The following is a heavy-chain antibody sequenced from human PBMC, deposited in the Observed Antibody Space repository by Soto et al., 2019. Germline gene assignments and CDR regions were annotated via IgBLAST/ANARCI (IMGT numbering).Heavy chain of an antibody. Sequence: QVQLVQSGAEVKKPGASVKVSCKASGYTFTSYYMHWVRQAPGQGLEWMGIINPSGGSTSYAQKFQGRLTITRDTSTSTVYMELSSLRSEDTAVYYCARSGGITVTTPNWYFDLWGRGTLVTVSS. CDR2: INPSGGST. CDR1: GYTFTSYY. D-gene: IGHD4-17*01. J-gene: IGHJ2*01. V-gene: IGHV1-46*01. CDR3: ARSGGITVTTPNWYFDL.